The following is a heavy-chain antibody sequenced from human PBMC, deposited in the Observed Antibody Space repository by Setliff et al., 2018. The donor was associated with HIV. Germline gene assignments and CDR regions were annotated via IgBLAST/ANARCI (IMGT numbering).Heavy chain of an antibody. J-gene: IGHJ4*02. CDR2: IYPGDSVT. V-gene: IGHV5-51*01. Sequence: PGESLKISCKASGYSFTNYWIGWVRQMPGKGLEWIGVIYPGDSVTRYGPSFQGQVSISADTSITTAYLQWSSLKASDTAMCYCTRRRRAPGIEDLEAYWGQGTLVTVSS. CDR1: GYSFTNYW. CDR3: TRRRRAPGIEDLEAY. D-gene: IGHD1-26*01.